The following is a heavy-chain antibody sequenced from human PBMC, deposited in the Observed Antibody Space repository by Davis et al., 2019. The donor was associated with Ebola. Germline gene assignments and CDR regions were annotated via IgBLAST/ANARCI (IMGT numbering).Heavy chain of an antibody. CDR2: INHSGST. Sequence: PGGSLRLSCAVYGGSFSGYYWSWIRQPPGKGLEWIGEINHSGSTNYNPSLKSRVTISVDTSKNQFSLKLSSVTAADTAVYYCARSRGAYYGSGSYLNYWGQGTLVTVSS. J-gene: IGHJ4*02. CDR1: GGSFSGYY. D-gene: IGHD3-10*01. CDR3: ARSRGAYYGSGSYLNY. V-gene: IGHV4-34*01.